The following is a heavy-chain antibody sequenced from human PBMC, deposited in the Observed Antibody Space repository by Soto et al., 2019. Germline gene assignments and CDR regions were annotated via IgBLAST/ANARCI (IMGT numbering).Heavy chain of an antibody. CDR2: IYPGDSDT. J-gene: IGHJ6*02. CDR3: ARFGHPQRKDYYGMDV. D-gene: IGHD2-2*01. CDR1: GYSCTSYW. Sequence: GESLKISCKGSGYSCTSYWIGWVRQMPGKGLEWMGIIYPGDSDTRYSPSFQGQVTISADKSISTAYLQWSSLKASDTAMYYCARFGHPQRKDYYGMDVWGQGTTVTVSS. V-gene: IGHV5-51*01.